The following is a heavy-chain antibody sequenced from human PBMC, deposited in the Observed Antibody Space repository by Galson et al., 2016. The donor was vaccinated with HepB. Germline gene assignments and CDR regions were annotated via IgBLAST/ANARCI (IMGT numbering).Heavy chain of an antibody. CDR2: IYYSGST. Sequence: TLSLTCTVSGGSISSGGYYWSWIRQHPGKGLEWIGYIYYSGSTYYNPPLKSRVTISVDTSKNQFSLKLSSVTAADTAVYYCARGRGGIAAAGHYFDYWGQGTMVTVSS. J-gene: IGHJ4*02. CDR3: ARGRGGIAAAGHYFDY. V-gene: IGHV4-31*03. CDR1: GGSISSGGYY. D-gene: IGHD6-13*01.